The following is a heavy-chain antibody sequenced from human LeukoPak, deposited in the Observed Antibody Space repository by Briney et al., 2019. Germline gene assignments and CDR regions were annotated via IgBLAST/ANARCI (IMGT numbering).Heavy chain of an antibody. CDR2: ISGSGGST. CDR1: GFTFSSYA. D-gene: IGHD3-10*01. CDR3: AKDQWFGTFYSDMDV. Sequence: GGSLRLSCAASGFTFSSYAMSWVRQAPGKGLEWVSAISGSGGSTYYADSVKGRFTISRDNSKNTLYLQMNSLRAEDTAVYYCAKDQWFGTFYSDMDVWGKGTTVTVSS. V-gene: IGHV3-23*01. J-gene: IGHJ6*04.